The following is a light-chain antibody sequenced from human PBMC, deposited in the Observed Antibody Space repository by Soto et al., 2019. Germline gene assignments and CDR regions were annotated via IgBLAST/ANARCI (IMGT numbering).Light chain of an antibody. CDR3: QHYGSTRNT. CDR2: SAS. V-gene: IGKV3-20*01. CDR1: ESVTSSH. Sequence: EIVLTQSPDTLCLSPGERATLSCRASESVTSSHIAWYQQKPGQAPRLLIYSASSRATGIPDRFSGSGSGTDFTLTISTLEPEDFAVYYCQHYGSTRNTFGQGTRLEI. J-gene: IGKJ5*01.